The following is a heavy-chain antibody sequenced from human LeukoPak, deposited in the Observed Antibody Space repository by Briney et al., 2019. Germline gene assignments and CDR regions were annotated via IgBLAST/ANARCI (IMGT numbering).Heavy chain of an antibody. D-gene: IGHD2-2*02. CDR1: GGSISSYY. Sequence: PSEALSLTCTVSGGSISSYYWSWIRQPPGKGLEWIGYIYYSGSTNYNPSLKSRVTISVDTSKNQFSLKLSSVTAADTAVYYCARFDCSSTSCYTGGFDYWGQGTLVTVSS. J-gene: IGHJ4*02. CDR3: ARFDCSSTSCYTGGFDY. V-gene: IGHV4-59*12. CDR2: IYYSGST.